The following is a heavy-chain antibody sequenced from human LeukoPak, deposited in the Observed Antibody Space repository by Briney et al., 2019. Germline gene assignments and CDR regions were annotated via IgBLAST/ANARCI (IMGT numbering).Heavy chain of an antibody. D-gene: IGHD3-22*01. CDR1: GGTFSSYA. CDR2: IIPIFGTA. CDR3: ARGRRSLTMIVVVITYYFGY. J-gene: IGHJ4*02. V-gene: IGHV1-69*13. Sequence: SVKVSCKASGGTFSSYAISWVRQAPGQGLEWMGGIIPIFGTANYAQKFQGRVTITADESTSTAYMELSSLRSEDTAVYYCARGRRSLTMIVVVITYYFGYWGQGTLVTVSS.